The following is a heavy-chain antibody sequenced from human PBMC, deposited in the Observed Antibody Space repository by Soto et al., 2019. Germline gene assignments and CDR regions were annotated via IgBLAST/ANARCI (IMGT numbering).Heavy chain of an antibody. CDR2: ISYDGSNK. D-gene: IGHD4-4*01. V-gene: IGHV3-30-3*01. Sequence: PXGSLRLSCAAAGFTFSSYAMHWVRQAPGKGLEWVAVISYDGSNKYYADSVKGRFTISRDNSRNTLYLQMNSLRAEDTAVYYCARGSPYSNYGENFDYWGQGPLVTVSS. CDR1: GFTFSSYA. J-gene: IGHJ4*02. CDR3: ARGSPYSNYGENFDY.